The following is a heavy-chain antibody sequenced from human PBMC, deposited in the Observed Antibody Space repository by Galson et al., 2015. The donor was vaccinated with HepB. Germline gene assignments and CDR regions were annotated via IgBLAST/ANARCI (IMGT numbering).Heavy chain of an antibody. CDR1: GGTFDKYS. CDR2: VTPFIPLT. D-gene: IGHD6-19*01. J-gene: IGHJ4*02. CDR3: VRDSVWSMK. Sequence: SVKVSCKASGGTFDKYSISWVRQAPGHGLEWMGSVTPFIPLTNSAQRFQGRVTITADTSTSTVYMDLSGLRSDDTAVYYCVRDSVWSMKWGQGTLVTVSS. V-gene: IGHV1-69*04.